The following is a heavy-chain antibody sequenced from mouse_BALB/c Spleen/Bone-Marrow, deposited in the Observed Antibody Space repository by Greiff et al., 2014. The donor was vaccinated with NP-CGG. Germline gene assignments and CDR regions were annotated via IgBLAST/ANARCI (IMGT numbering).Heavy chain of an antibody. CDR1: GFTFRDYY. Sequence: EVKLMESGGGLVQPRGSLKLSCATSGFTFRDYYMYWVRQTPEKRLEWVAYISNGGGSTYYPDTVKGRFTISRDNAKNTLYLQMSRLKSEDTAMYYCARQGTLDYWGQGTSVTVSS. CDR3: ARQGTLDY. J-gene: IGHJ4*01. CDR2: ISNGGGST. V-gene: IGHV5-12*02.